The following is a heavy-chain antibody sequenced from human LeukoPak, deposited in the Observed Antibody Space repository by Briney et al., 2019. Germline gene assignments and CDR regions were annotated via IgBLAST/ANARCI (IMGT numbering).Heavy chain of an antibody. Sequence: SGPTLVKPTQTLTLTCTFSGFSLSTSGVGVGWIRQPPGKALEWLALIYWDDDKRYSPSLKSRLTITKNTSKNQVVLTMTNMDPVDTATYYCAHTRYSSSSDNFDYWGQGTLVTVSS. D-gene: IGHD6-6*01. CDR1: GFSLSTSGVG. CDR2: IYWDDDK. J-gene: IGHJ4*02. CDR3: AHTRYSSSSDNFDY. V-gene: IGHV2-5*02.